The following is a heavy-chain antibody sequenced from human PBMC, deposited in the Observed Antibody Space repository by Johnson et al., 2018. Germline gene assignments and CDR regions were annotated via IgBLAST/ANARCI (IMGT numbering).Heavy chain of an antibody. J-gene: IGHJ6*03. CDR1: GFTFSNAW. Sequence: VQLVESGGGLVKPGESLRLSCAASGFTFSNAWMNWVRQAPGKGLEWVGRIKSNTDGGTTDYAAPVKGRFTISREDSKNTLYLQMNSLKTEDTAVYYCTTGGGYSYSSYYYYYYYMDVWGTGTPVTVSS. CDR3: TTGGGYSYSSYYYYYYYMDV. V-gene: IGHV3-15*07. CDR2: IKSNTDGGTT. D-gene: IGHD5-18*01.